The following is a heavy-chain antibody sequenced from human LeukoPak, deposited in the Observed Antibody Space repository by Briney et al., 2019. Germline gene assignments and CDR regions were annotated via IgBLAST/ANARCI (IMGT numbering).Heavy chain of an antibody. D-gene: IGHD3-3*01. V-gene: IGHV3-20*04. CDR2: INWNGGST. Sequence: GGSLRLSCAASGFTFDDYGMSWVRQAPGKGLEWVSGINWNGGSTGYADSVKGRFTISRDNAKNSLYLQMNSLRAEDTAVYYCARVFDFWSGRRGAFDYWGQGTLVTVSS. CDR3: ARVFDFWSGRRGAFDY. CDR1: GFTFDDYG. J-gene: IGHJ4*02.